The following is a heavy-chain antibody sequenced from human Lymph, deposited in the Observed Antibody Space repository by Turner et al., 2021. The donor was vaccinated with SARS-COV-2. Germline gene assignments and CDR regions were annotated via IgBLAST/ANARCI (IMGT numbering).Heavy chain of an antibody. CDR1: GFSFISYG. J-gene: IGHJ5*02. CDR3: ARDYSSSSYLVSWFAP. V-gene: IGHV3-33*01. D-gene: IGHD6-6*01. CDR2: ILYDGSCK. Sequence: QVQLVESGGGVVQPGMSLRLSFAASGFSFISYGLHWVRQATGKGLEWVAVILYDGSCKYYADAVKGRFTISRDNSKNKLYLQMNSLRAEETAVYYCARDYSSSSYLVSWFAPWGQGALVTVSS.